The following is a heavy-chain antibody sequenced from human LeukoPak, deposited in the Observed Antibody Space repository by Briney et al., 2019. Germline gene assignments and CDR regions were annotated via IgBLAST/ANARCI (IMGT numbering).Heavy chain of an antibody. V-gene: IGHV3-30-3*01. CDR2: ISSDGNNK. Sequence: PGGSLRLLCAASGFTFGNYPMSWVRQAPGKGLEWVALISSDGNNKYYADSVKGRFSISRDNSKNTLYLQMNGLRVEDTAVYYCARIGYSISWSGDYWGQGSLVTVSS. D-gene: IGHD6-13*01. CDR3: ARIGYSISWSGDY. CDR1: GFTFGNYP. J-gene: IGHJ4*02.